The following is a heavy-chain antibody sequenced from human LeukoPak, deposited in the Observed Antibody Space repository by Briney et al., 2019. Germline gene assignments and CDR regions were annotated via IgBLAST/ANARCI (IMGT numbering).Heavy chain of an antibody. CDR3: ATGGSGSYWPFDY. J-gene: IGHJ4*02. CDR1: GGTFSGYA. Sequence: ASVKVSCKASGGTFSGYAISWVRQAPGQGLEWMGGIIPIFGTANYAQKFQGRVTITADESTSTAYMELSSLRSEDTVVYYCATGGSGSYWPFDYWGQGTLVTVSS. D-gene: IGHD1-26*01. CDR2: IIPIFGTA. V-gene: IGHV1-69*13.